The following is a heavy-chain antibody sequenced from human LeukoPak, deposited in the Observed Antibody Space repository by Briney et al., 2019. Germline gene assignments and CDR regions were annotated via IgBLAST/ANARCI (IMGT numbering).Heavy chain of an antibody. CDR2: IYYSGST. CDR3: ARDGVADAFDI. CDR1: GGSISSGDYY. J-gene: IGHJ3*02. V-gene: IGHV4-30-4*08. Sequence: SETLSLTCTVSGGSISSGDYYWSWIRQPPGKGLEWIGYIYYSGSTYYNPSLKSRVTISVDTSKNQFSLKLSSVTAADTAVYYCARDGVADAFDIWGQGTMVTVSS. D-gene: IGHD2-8*01.